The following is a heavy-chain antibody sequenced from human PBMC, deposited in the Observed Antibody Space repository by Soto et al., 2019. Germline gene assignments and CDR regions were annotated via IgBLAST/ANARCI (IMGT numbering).Heavy chain of an antibody. Sequence: QVQLVQSGGEVKKPGASVKVSCKASGYTFTTYDLSWVRQAPGQGLEWMGWISAYNGNTNYAQNPQGRGTMTTDTFTSTAYMELRSLGSDDTAVYYCARVIGYFYRMGVWGQGTTVTVSS. CDR1: GYTFTTYD. CDR3: ARVIGYFYRMGV. V-gene: IGHV1-18*01. J-gene: IGHJ6*02. CDR2: ISAYNGNT. D-gene: IGHD3-22*01.